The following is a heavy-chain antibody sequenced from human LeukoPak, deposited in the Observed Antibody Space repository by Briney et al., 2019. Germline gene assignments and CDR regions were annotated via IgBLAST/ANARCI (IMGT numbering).Heavy chain of an antibody. CDR3: AKIHCSGGSCRRGTTPYYFDY. J-gene: IGHJ4*02. CDR1: GFTFSSYA. CDR2: ISGSGGST. D-gene: IGHD2-15*01. Sequence: GGSLRLSCAASGFTFSSYAMSWVRQAPGKGLEWVSAISGSGGSTYYADSVKGRFTISRDNSKNTLYLQMNSLRAEDTAVYYCAKIHCSGGSCRRGTTPYYFDYWGQGTLVTVAS. V-gene: IGHV3-23*01.